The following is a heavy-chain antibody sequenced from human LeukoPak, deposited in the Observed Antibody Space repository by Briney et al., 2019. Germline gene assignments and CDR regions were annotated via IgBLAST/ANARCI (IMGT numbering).Heavy chain of an antibody. Sequence: ASVKVSCKASGYTFTSYGISWVRQAPGQGLEWMGWISAYNGNTNCAQKFQGRVTMTRDTSTSTVYMELRSLRSEDTAVYYCARLPWETSRPPEPDYWGQGTLVTVSS. V-gene: IGHV1-18*01. D-gene: IGHD1-14*01. J-gene: IGHJ4*02. CDR2: ISAYNGNT. CDR3: ARLPWETSRPPEPDY. CDR1: GYTFTSYG.